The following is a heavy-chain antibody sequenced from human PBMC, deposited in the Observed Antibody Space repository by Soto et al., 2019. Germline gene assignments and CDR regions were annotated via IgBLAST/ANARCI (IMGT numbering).Heavy chain of an antibody. Sequence: QVQLQESGPGLVKPSETLSLSCTVSGGSISSYYWSWFRQSPGKRMEWIGYVHHSWGSSYNPSLQSRVAISLDPSKSQFPLKVTSVTATDTAVYYCARQGFGPLHGLVDVWGQGTTVTVSS. D-gene: IGHD3-10*01. J-gene: IGHJ6*02. CDR1: GGSISSYY. CDR2: VHHSWGS. CDR3: ARQGFGPLHGLVDV. V-gene: IGHV4-59*08.